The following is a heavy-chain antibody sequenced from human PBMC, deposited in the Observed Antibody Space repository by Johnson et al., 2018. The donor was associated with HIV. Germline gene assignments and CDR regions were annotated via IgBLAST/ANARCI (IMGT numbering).Heavy chain of an antibody. V-gene: IGHV3-20*04. CDR3: ARDRPYYYDSSGYPI. D-gene: IGHD3-22*01. CDR1: GFTFDDYG. J-gene: IGHJ3*02. CDR2: INWNGGST. Sequence: DVQLVESGGGVVRPGGSLRLSCAASGFTFDDYGMSWVRQSPGKGLELVSGINWNGGSTGYADSVKGRFTISRDNAKNSLYLQMNSLRAEDTALYYWARDRPYYYDSSGYPIWGQGTMVTVSS.